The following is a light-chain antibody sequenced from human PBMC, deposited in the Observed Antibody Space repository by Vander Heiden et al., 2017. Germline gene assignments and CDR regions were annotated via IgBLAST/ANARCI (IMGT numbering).Light chain of an antibody. CDR3: MQGTHWPYT. Sequence: DAVMTQSPLSLPVTLGQPASISCRSSQSLVYSDGNTYLNWFHQRPGQSPRRLIYMVSNRDSGVPDRFSGSVSGTDFILRISRVEAEDVGVYYCMQGTHWPYTFGQGTNLEIK. V-gene: IGKV2-30*01. CDR2: MVS. CDR1: QSLVYSDGNTY. J-gene: IGKJ2*01.